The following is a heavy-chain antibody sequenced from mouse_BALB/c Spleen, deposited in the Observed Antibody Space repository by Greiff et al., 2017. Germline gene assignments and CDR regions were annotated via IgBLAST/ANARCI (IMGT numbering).Heavy chain of an antibody. V-gene: IGHV1-4*01. CDR3: ARSSNPYYFDY. CDR2: IIPSSGNT. CDR1: GYTFTSYT. D-gene: IGHD2-5*01. Sequence: VQLQQSGAELARPGASVKMSCKASGYTFTSYTMHWVKQRPGKGLEWIGYIIPSSGNTNYNQKFKDKATLTADKSSSTAYMQLSSLTSEDAAVYYCARSSNPYYFDYWGQGTTLTVSS. J-gene: IGHJ2*01.